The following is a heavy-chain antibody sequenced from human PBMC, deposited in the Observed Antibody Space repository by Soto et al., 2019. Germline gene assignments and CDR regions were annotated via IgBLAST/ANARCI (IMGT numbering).Heavy chain of an antibody. CDR1: GSSVNISSYY. CDR2: IYYSGST. Sequence: PSEALPLTSTVSGSSVNISSYYLGWIGQPPGKGLEWIGSIYYSGSTYYNPSLKSRVTISVDTSKNQFSLKLSSVTAADTAVYYCARLGGTGYYFDYGGKGQLVTF. V-gene: IGHV4-39*01. CDR3: ARLGGTGYYFDY. J-gene: IGHJ4*02. D-gene: IGHD2-15*01.